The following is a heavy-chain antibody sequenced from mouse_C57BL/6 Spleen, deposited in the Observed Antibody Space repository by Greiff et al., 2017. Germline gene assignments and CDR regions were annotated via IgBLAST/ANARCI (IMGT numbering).Heavy chain of an antibody. J-gene: IGHJ2*01. Sequence: QVQLQQPGAELVMPGASVKLSCKASGYTFTSYWMHWVKQRPGQGLEWIGEIDPSDSYTNYNQKFKGKSTLTVDKSSSSAYMQLSSLTSEDSAVYDWARGKRGYDGSSPFGGWGQGTTLTVSS. D-gene: IGHD1-1*01. CDR2: IDPSDSYT. CDR1: GYTFTSYW. CDR3: ARGKRGYDGSSPFGG. V-gene: IGHV1-69*01.